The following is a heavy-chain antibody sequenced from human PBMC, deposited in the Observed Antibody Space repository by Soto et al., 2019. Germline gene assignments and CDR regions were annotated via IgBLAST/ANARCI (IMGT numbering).Heavy chain of an antibody. CDR1: C. V-gene: IGHV4-59*08. D-gene: IGHD3-22*01. CDR3: ARRIVPSATFDN. Sequence: CCRWILQPPGRGLEWIGFIYYAGSTKYNPSLNSRVTISVDTSKNQFSLTVTSVTAADTVVYYGARRIVPSATFDNWGQGTLGTVSS. J-gene: IGHJ4*02. CDR2: IYYAGST.